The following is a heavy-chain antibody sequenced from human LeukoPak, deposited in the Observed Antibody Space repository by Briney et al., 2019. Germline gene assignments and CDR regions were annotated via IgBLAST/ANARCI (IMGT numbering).Heavy chain of an antibody. CDR3: AKDVYSGSYFDY. CDR2: ISYDGSNK. D-gene: IGHD1-26*01. CDR1: GFTFSSYG. V-gene: IGHV3-30*18. Sequence: GGSLRLSCAASGFTFSSYGMHWVRQAPGKGLEWVAVISYDGSNKYYAGSVKGRFTISRDNSKNTLYLQMNSLRAEDTAVYYCAKDVYSGSYFDYWGQGTLVTVSS. J-gene: IGHJ4*02.